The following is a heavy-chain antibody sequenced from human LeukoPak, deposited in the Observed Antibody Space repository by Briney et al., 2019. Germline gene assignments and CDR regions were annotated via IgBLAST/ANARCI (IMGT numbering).Heavy chain of an antibody. CDR3: AKEAYDSSGYYWGFDP. CDR2: ISYDGSNK. Sequence: GGSQRLSCAASGFTFSSYGMHWVRQAPGKGLEWVAVISYDGSNKYYADSVKGRFTISRDNSKNTLYLQMSSLRAEDTAVYYCAKEAYDSSGYYWGFDPWGQGTLVTVSS. J-gene: IGHJ5*02. D-gene: IGHD3-22*01. V-gene: IGHV3-30*18. CDR1: GFTFSSYG.